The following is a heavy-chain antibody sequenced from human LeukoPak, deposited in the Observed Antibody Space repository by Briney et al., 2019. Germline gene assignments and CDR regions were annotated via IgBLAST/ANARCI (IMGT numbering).Heavy chain of an antibody. V-gene: IGHV3-23*01. D-gene: IGHD6-19*01. CDR1: GITVSSYA. CDR3: AKRAASSGYYFDQ. CDR2: ISASGGRT. J-gene: IGHJ4*02. Sequence: PGGSLRLSCAASGITVSSYAMTWVRQAPGKGLEWVSAISASGGRTLYADSVKGRFTISRDNSKNTLYLQMNSLRAEDTAVYYCAKRAASSGYYFDQWGQGTLVTVSS.